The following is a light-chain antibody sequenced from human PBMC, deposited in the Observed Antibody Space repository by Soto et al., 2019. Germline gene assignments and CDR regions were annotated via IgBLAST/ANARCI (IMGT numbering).Light chain of an antibody. CDR2: AAS. Sequence: AIRMTQSPSSFSASTGDRVTITCRASQGISSYLAWYQQKPGKAPKLLIYAASTLQSGVPSRFSGSGSGTDFTLTASSLRADDVAVYYCQQYLDPLHTFGGGTKVDIK. CDR1: QGISSY. CDR3: QQYLDPLHT. V-gene: IGKV1-8*01. J-gene: IGKJ4*01.